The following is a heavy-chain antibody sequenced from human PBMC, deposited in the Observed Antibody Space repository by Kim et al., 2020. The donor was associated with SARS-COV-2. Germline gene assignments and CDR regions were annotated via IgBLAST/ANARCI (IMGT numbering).Heavy chain of an antibody. D-gene: IGHD2-15*01. J-gene: IGHJ4*02. CDR3: ARDFYGSWTIDY. CDR2: IHPSDGST. V-gene: IGHV1-46*01. CDR1: GYTFTSNH. Sequence: ASVKVSCKASGYTFTSNHMHWVRQAPGHGLEWMGIIHPSDGSTAYAQKFQGRITMTRDTSTTTDYMELSSLTSEDTAVYYCARDFYGSWTIDYWGQGTLVTVSS.